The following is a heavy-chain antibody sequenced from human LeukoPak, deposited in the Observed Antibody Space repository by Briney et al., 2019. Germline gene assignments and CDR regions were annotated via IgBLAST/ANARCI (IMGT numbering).Heavy chain of an antibody. Sequence: GRSLRLSCAASGFMFSSYAMHWVRQAPGKGLEWVSSITSSSGYIYYADSVKGRFTISRDNAKNSLYLQMNSLRAEDTAVYYCARDSGYDFVPYYFDYWGQGTLVTVSS. CDR2: ITSSSGYI. D-gene: IGHD5-12*01. J-gene: IGHJ4*02. CDR1: GFMFSSYA. V-gene: IGHV3-21*01. CDR3: ARDSGYDFVPYYFDY.